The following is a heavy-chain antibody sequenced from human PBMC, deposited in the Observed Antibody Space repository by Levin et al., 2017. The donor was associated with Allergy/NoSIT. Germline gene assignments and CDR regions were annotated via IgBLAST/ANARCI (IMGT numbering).Heavy chain of an antibody. CDR3: ARWDCSGGSCYSVRNQNNWFDP. D-gene: IGHD2-15*01. Sequence: PGGSLRLSCAASGFTFSSYGMHWVRQAPGKGLEWVAVIWYDGSNKYYADSVKGRFTISRDNSKNTLYLQMNSLRAEDTAVYYCARWDCSGGSCYSVRNQNNWFDPWGQGTLVTVSS. CDR1: GFTFSSYG. V-gene: IGHV3-33*01. CDR2: IWYDGSNK. J-gene: IGHJ5*02.